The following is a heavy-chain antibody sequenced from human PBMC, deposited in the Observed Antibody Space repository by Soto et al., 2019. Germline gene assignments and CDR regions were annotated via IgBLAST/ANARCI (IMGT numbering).Heavy chain of an antibody. J-gene: IGHJ6*02. D-gene: IGHD3-22*01. V-gene: IGHV1-69*13. Sequence: SVKVSCKASGGTLSNYAINWVRQAPGQGLEWVGGIIPVIGTADYAQKLQGRVTITADESTSTAYMELSSLRSEGTAVYYCARDRPAGWLPPVSYYYYGMDVWGQGTTVTVSS. CDR3: ARDRPAGWLPPVSYYYYGMDV. CDR2: IIPVIGTA. CDR1: GGTLSNYA.